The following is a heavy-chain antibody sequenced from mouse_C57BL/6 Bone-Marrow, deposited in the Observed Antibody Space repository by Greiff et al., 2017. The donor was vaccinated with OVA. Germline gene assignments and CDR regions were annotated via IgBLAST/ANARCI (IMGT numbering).Heavy chain of an antibody. D-gene: IGHD2-4*01. CDR1: GYTFTSYT. CDR2: INPSSGYT. CDR3: ARIYYDYAWFAY. Sequence: QVQLQQSGAELARPGASVKMSCKASGYTFTSYTMHWVKQRPGQGLEWIGYINPSSGYTKYNQKFKDKATLTADKSSSTAYMQLSSLTSEDSAVDYCARIYYDYAWFAYWGQGTLVTVSA. J-gene: IGHJ3*01. V-gene: IGHV1-4*01.